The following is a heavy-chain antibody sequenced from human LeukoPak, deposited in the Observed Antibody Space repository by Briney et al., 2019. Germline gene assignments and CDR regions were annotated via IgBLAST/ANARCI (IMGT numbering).Heavy chain of an antibody. D-gene: IGHD1-20*01. Sequence: PSETLSLTCAVYGGSFSGYYWSWIRQPPGKGLEWIGYIYYSGSTYYNPSLKSRVTISVDTSKNQFSLKLSSVTAADTAVYYCASVLTEYWYFDLWGRGTLVTASS. CDR1: GGSFSGYY. J-gene: IGHJ2*01. CDR2: IYYSGST. V-gene: IGHV4-30-4*01. CDR3: ASVLTEYWYFDL.